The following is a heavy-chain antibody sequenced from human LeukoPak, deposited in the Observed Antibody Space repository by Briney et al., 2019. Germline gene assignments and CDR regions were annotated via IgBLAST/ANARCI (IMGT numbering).Heavy chain of an antibody. CDR3: ARVFGCGWLLPNDAFDI. CDR1: GYTFTNYG. D-gene: IGHD3-22*01. Sequence: ASVKVSCKGSGYTFTNYGISWVRQAPGQGLEWLGWISAYNGNTKYAQKVQGRVTMTTDTSTSTAYMELRSLRSDDTAVYYCARVFGCGWLLPNDAFDIWGQGTMVTVSS. V-gene: IGHV1-18*01. J-gene: IGHJ3*02. CDR2: ISAYNGNT.